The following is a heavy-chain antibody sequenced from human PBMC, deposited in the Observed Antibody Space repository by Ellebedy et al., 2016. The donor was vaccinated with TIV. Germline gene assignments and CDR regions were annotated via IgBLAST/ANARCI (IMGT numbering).Heavy chain of an antibody. CDR1: GFIFSGYN. D-gene: IGHD1-26*01. J-gene: IGHJ4*02. CDR3: ARIFALGRNCDY. Sequence: GESLKISCAASGFIFSGYNLGWIRQVPGKGLEWISYISGDGGTIFYAGSVKGRFTASRDNAENSLFLQMNSLRVEDTAVYFCARIFALGRNCDYWGQGTMVTVST. CDR2: ISGDGGTI. V-gene: IGHV3-11*01.